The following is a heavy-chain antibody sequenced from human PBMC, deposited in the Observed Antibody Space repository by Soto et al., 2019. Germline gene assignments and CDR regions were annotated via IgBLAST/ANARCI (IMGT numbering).Heavy chain of an antibody. CDR2: TANKGSRYTT. Sequence: EVELVESGGGLVQAGGSLRVSCGVSGFTSSDHYMDWVRQAPGKGLEWVGRTANKGSRYTTEYAASVKGRFIISSDDSKNSVYLKMNSLTFEDTAVYDCARAGFGHGLDVWGQGTTVTVSS. J-gene: IGHJ6*02. CDR3: ARAGFGHGLDV. D-gene: IGHD3-16*01. CDR1: GFTSSDHY. V-gene: IGHV3-72*01.